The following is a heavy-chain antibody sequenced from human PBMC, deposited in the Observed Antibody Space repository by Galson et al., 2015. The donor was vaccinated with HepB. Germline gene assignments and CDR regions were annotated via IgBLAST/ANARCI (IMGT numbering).Heavy chain of an antibody. D-gene: IGHD1-26*01. J-gene: IGHJ6*02. V-gene: IGHV1-69*13. Sequence: SVKVSCKASGGIFSSYVINWVRQAPGQGLEWMGGIIPMFGKAYYTQKFQGRVTITADESTSTAYMELSSLRCEDTAVYYCARGHKRDSGTFYPLHYYYVMDVGGQGTTVTVSS. CDR2: IIPMFGKA. CDR1: GGIFSSYV. CDR3: ARGHKRDSGTFYPLHYYYVMDV.